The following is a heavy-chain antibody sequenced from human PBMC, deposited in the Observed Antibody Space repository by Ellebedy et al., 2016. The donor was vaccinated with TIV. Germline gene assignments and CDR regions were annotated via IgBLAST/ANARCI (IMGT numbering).Heavy chain of an antibody. Sequence: SETLSLTXAVSGASITSINWWSWVRLPPGKGLEWIGEIYYTGMTNYNPSLKSRVTISLDESKNQFSLRLSSVTAADTAVFYCARGNTYSDLLTGQPLPVFDYWGQGILVTVSS. D-gene: IGHD3-9*01. J-gene: IGHJ4*02. CDR2: IYYTGMT. CDR3: ARGNTYSDLLTGQPLPVFDY. CDR1: GASITSINW. V-gene: IGHV4-4*02.